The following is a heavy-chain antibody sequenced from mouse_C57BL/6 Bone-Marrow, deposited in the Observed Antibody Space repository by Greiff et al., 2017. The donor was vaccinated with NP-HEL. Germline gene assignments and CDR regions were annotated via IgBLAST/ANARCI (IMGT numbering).Heavy chain of an antibody. J-gene: IGHJ2*01. CDR2: IYPRSGNT. Sequence: QVQLQQSGAELARPGASVKLSCKASGYTFTSYGISWVKQRTGQGLEWIGEIYPRSGNTYYNEKFKGKATLTADKSSSTAYMELRSLTSEDSAVYFCARRWYDYRIDYWGQGTTLTVSS. CDR3: ARRWYDYRIDY. V-gene: IGHV1-81*01. D-gene: IGHD2-4*01. CDR1: GYTFTSYG.